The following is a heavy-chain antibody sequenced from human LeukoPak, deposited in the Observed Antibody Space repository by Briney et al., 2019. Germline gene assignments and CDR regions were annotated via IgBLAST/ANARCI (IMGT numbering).Heavy chain of an antibody. CDR3: ARENWFDS. V-gene: IGHV1-2*02. CDR1: GYTFIGYY. Sequence: ASVKVSCKASGYTFIGYYMRWVRQAPGQGLEWMGWINPNSGVTNYAQKFQDRVTMTRDTSISTAYMELSRLTSEDTAVNYCARENWFDSGGQGTLVSVSS. J-gene: IGHJ5*01. CDR2: INPNSGVT.